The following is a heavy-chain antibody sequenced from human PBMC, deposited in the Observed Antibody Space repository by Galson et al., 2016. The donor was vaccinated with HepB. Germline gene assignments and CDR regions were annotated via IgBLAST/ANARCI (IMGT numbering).Heavy chain of an antibody. D-gene: IGHD2-15*01. CDR1: GFSFSSYS. CDR2: ISSSSRTI. V-gene: IGHV3-48*01. J-gene: IGHJ5*02. Sequence: SLRLSCAASGFSFSSYSMNWVRQAPGKGLEWVSFISSSSRTIYYADSVKGRFTISRDNSRDTLYLQMDRLRAADTAVYYCAKERGWYGGPNYGSWGQGTLVTVSS. CDR3: AKERGWYGGPNYGS.